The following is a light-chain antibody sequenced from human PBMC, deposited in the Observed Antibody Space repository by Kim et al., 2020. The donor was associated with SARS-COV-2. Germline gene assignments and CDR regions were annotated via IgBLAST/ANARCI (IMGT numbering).Light chain of an antibody. CDR1: QLVVKY. CDR2: QDI. J-gene: IGLJ2*01. Sequence: VSPGQTYSFACVGGQLVVKYVLWYRLKPGQSPVLVIYQDIKRPSAIPQRFSASNSGSTATLTISGTQATDEAGYYCQAWDSGTAVVFGGGTQLTVL. V-gene: IGLV3-1*01. CDR3: QAWDSGTAVV.